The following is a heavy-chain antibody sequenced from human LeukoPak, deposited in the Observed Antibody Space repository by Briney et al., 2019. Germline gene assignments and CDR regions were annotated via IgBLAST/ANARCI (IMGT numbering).Heavy chain of an antibody. CDR1: GYTFADYF. Sequence: ASVKVSCKTSGYTFADYFIHWVRQAPGQGLEYMAPINANSGGTEYQQKFQGRVTMTRDMSISTAYVEVNWLISDDTAIYYCARDVSSTPNWEFDYWGQGTTVTVSS. CDR2: INANSGGT. J-gene: IGHJ4*02. CDR3: ARDVSSTPNWEFDY. D-gene: IGHD1-26*01. V-gene: IGHV1-2*06.